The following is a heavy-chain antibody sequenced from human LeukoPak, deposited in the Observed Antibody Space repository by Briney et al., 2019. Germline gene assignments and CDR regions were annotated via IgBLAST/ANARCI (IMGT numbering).Heavy chain of an antibody. CDR1: GFTFDDYA. V-gene: IGHV3-9*01. D-gene: IGHD3-10*01. J-gene: IGHJ2*01. CDR2: ISWNSGSI. CDR3: AKDYGSGSPYWYFDL. Sequence: SGGSLRLSCAASGFTFDDYAMHWVRQAPGKGLEWVSGISWNSGSIGYADSVKGRFTISRDNAKNSLYLQMNSLRAEDTALYYCAKDYGSGSPYWYFDLWGSGTLVTVSS.